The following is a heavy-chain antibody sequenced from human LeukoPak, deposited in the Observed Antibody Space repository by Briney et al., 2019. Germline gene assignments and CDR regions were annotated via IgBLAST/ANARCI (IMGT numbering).Heavy chain of an antibody. CDR2: IYSTGSS. Sequence: SETLSLTCSVSGDSIITYYWSWIRQPAGEGLEWIGRIYSTGSSNYNPSLKSRVTMSVDTSKNQFSLKLSSVTAADTAVYYCARDAGNYRSGGLDYWGQGTLVTVSS. CDR3: ARDAGNYRSGGLDY. CDR1: GDSIITYY. J-gene: IGHJ4*02. V-gene: IGHV4-4*07. D-gene: IGHD3-10*01.